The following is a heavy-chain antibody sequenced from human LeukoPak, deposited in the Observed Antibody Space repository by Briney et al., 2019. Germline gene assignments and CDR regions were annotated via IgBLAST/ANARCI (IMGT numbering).Heavy chain of an antibody. CDR1: GFTFSSYA. CDR3: AKAMVRRVISFGTPDY. V-gene: IGHV3-23*01. CDR2: ISGSGGST. J-gene: IGHJ4*02. D-gene: IGHD3-10*01. Sequence: PGGSLRLSCAASGFTFSSYAMSWVRQAPGKGLEWVSAISGSGGSTYYAASVKGRFNTPRDNSKPTLYIHMTSLRAEDTAVYYCAKAMVRRVISFGTPDYWGQGTLVTVSS.